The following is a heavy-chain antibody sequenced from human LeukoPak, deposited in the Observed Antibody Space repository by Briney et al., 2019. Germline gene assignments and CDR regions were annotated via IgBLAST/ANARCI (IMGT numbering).Heavy chain of an antibody. D-gene: IGHD6-25*01. CDR1: GYSFTSYW. CDR2: IYPGDSDT. V-gene: IGHV5-51*01. Sequence: GESMKISCKGSGYSFTSYWIGWVRQMPGKGLEWMGIIYPGDSDTRYSPAFQGQVTISADKSISTPYLQWCSLKASDTAMYYCARVNLAAGGNDYWGQGTLVTVSS. CDR3: ARVNLAAGGNDY. J-gene: IGHJ4*02.